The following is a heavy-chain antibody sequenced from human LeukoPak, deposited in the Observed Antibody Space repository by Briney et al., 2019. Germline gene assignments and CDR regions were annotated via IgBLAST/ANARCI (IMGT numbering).Heavy chain of an antibody. CDR2: VSASGGTT. Sequence: GVSLRLSCAASGFTFSNYGMSWVRQAPGKGLEWVSLVSASGGTTYYADSVKGRFTISRDNSENTLYLQMNSLRAEDTAVYYCAKVRERQWLYSFGYWGQGTLVTVSS. V-gene: IGHV3-23*01. D-gene: IGHD6-19*01. CDR3: AKVRERQWLYSFGY. CDR1: GFTFSNYG. J-gene: IGHJ4*02.